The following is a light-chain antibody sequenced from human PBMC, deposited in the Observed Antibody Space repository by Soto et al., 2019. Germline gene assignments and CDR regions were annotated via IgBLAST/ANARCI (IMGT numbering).Light chain of an antibody. CDR3: QQYGSSPLIS. V-gene: IGKV3-20*01. Sequence: EIVLTQSPGTLSLSPGERATLSCRASQSAASGYLAWYQQKPGQAPRLLIYGASGRATGIPDRFSGSGSGTDFTLTISRLEPEDFAVYYCQQYGSSPLISFGQGTRLEIK. CDR1: QSAASGY. J-gene: IGKJ5*01. CDR2: GAS.